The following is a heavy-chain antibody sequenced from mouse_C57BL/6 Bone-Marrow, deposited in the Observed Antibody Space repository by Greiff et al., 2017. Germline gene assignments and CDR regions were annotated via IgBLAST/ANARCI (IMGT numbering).Heavy chain of an antibody. Sequence: VQLQQPGAELVMPGSSVKLSCKASGYTFTSYWMHWVKQRPGQGLEWIGEIDPSDSYTNYNQKFKGKATLTVDKSSSTAYMQLSSLTSEDSAVECCARGGYGNALDYWGQGTLVTVSA. J-gene: IGHJ3*01. V-gene: IGHV1-69*01. CDR1: GYTFTSYW. CDR2: IDPSDSYT. CDR3: ARGGYGNALDY. D-gene: IGHD2-1*01.